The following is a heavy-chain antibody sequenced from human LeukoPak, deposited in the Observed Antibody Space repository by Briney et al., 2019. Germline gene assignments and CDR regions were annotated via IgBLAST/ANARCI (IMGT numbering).Heavy chain of an antibody. J-gene: IGHJ4*02. Sequence: PGGSLRLSCAASGLTFRIYSMNWARQAPGKGLEGVSSITSSSRYIYYADSVKGRFTISRDNAKNSLYLQMNSLRAEDTAVYYCSRDGTSSGWYDYWGQGTLVTVSS. CDR2: ITSSSRYI. V-gene: IGHV3-21*01. D-gene: IGHD6-19*01. CDR3: SRDGTSSGWYDY. CDR1: GLTFRIYS.